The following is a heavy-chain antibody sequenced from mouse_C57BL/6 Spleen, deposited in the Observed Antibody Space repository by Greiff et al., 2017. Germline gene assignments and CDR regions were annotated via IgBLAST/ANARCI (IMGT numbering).Heavy chain of an antibody. CDR3: TETCHFDY. J-gene: IGHJ2*01. D-gene: IGHD6-1*01. CDR1: GFTFSNYW. CDR2: IRLKSDNYAT. V-gene: IGHV6-3*01. Sequence: EVKLVESGGGLVQPGGSMKLSCVASGFTFSNYWMNWVRQSPAKGLEWVAQIRLKSDNYATHYAECVKGRFTISRDDSNSSVDLQMNNLRAEDTGIDYCTETCHFDYWGQGTTLTVSS.